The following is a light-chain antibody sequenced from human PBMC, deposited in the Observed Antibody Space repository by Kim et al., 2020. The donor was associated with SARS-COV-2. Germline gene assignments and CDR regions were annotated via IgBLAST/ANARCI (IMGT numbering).Light chain of an antibody. CDR3: QQYGSLTRT. CDR2: GVS. CDR1: QSINNIY. V-gene: IGKV3-20*01. J-gene: IGKJ1*01. Sequence: SPGERATLSCRASQSINNIYRAWYQQKPGQAPRLLIYGVSSRAPDIPDRFSGSGSGTDFTLTISGLEPEDSAVYYCQQYGSLTRTFGQGTKVDIK.